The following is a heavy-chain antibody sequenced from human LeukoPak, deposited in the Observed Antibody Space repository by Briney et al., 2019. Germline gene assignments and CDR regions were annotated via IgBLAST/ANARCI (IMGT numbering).Heavy chain of an antibody. J-gene: IGHJ4*02. Sequence: GGSLRLSCAASGFTFSRYAMSWVRQAPGKGLELVSTINVSGDNTYYADSVKGRFTISRDNSKSTLYLQVSSLTAEDTAVYYCARESRESKLANYFYDSSGFSNVDYWGQGTLVTVSS. CDR2: INVSGDNT. CDR1: GFTFSRYA. D-gene: IGHD3-22*01. V-gene: IGHV3-23*01. CDR3: ARESRESKLANYFYDSSGFSNVDY.